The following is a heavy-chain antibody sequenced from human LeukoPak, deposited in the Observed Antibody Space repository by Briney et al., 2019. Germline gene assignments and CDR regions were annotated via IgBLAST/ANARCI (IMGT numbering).Heavy chain of an antibody. Sequence: GGSLRLSCVASGFTFTEAWMSWVRQAPGKGLEWIGRIQSKSEGAPRDFVAPVNGRVTMSRDESKNTVYLHMDSLKIEDTAMYYCAAGTGNSDLDDWGQGTLVTVSS. CDR3: AAGTGNSDLDD. J-gene: IGHJ4*02. V-gene: IGHV3-15*01. CDR1: GFTFTEAW. CDR2: IQSKSEGAPR. D-gene: IGHD1-1*01.